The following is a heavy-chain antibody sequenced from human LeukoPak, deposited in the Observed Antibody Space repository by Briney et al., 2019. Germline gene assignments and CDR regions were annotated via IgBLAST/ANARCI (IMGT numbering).Heavy chain of an antibody. CDR1: GGSISSGDYY. Sequence: SQTLSLTCTVSGGSISSGDYYWSWIRQPPGKGLEWIGYIYYSGSTYYNLSLKSRVTISVDTSKNQFSLKLSSVTAADTAVYYCARDHYYDSSGYYYGMDVWGQGTTVTVSS. CDR2: IYYSGST. CDR3: ARDHYYDSSGYYYGMDV. J-gene: IGHJ6*02. D-gene: IGHD3-22*01. V-gene: IGHV4-30-4*01.